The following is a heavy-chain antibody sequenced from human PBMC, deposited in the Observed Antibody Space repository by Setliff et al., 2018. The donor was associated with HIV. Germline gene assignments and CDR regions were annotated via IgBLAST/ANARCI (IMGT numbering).Heavy chain of an antibody. CDR1: GFSVSNNY. J-gene: IGHJ5*02. V-gene: IGHV3-53*01. CDR2: IYSDGRT. CDR3: AKGVKWLDP. Sequence: GGSLRLSCAASGFSVSNNYMSWVRQVPGKGLEWVSFIYSDGRTHYADSVKGLFTLSRDNSNNMMHLQMNGLRPEDTAVYYCAKGVKWLDPWGQGTLVTVSS. D-gene: IGHD3-16*01.